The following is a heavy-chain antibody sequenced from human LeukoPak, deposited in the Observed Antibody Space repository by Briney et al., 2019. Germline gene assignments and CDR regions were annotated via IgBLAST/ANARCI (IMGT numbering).Heavy chain of an antibody. J-gene: IGHJ4*02. CDR3: ASRGDPSGYPFDY. V-gene: IGHV3-48*03. CDR2: ISGRGSTI. CDR1: GFTFSSYE. Sequence: GGSLRLSCAASGFTFSSYEMNWVRQAPGKGLEWASYISGRGSTIYYADSVKGRFTISRDNAKNSLYLQMNSLRAEDTAVYYCASRGDPSGYPFDYWGQGTLVTVSS. D-gene: IGHD2-21*01.